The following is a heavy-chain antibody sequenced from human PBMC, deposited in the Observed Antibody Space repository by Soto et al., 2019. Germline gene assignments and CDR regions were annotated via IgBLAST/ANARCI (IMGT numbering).Heavy chain of an antibody. CDR3: ARVRVVEATFYYYYAMDV. V-gene: IGHV4-34*01. Sequence: SETLSLTCAVYGGSFSGYYWSWIRQPPGKGLEWIGEINHRGNTNYNPSLKSRVTISVDTSKNQFSLKVSSVTAADTAVYYCARVRVVEATFYYYYAMDVWGQGTTVTVSS. J-gene: IGHJ6*02. CDR2: INHRGNT. CDR1: GGSFSGYY. D-gene: IGHD2-15*01.